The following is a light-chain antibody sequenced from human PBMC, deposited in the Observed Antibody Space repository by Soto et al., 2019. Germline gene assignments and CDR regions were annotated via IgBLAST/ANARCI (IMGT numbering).Light chain of an antibody. CDR2: AES. J-gene: IGKJ5*01. CDR3: QKYNAAPIT. CDR1: QAISNY. V-gene: IGKV1-27*01. Sequence: DIQMTQSPSSLSASVGDTVAITCRASQAISNYLAWYQQKTGKVPKLLIYAESTLQSGVPYRFSGSGSGTDLNLTISSLQPEDVAIYYCQKYNAAPITCGQGTRLEI.